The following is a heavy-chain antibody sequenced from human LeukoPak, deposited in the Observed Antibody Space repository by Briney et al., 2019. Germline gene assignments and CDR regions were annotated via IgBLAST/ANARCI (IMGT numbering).Heavy chain of an antibody. CDR3: AREAPPTAAIDY. CDR1: GGSISSYC. Sequence: SETLSLTCTVSGGSISSYCWSWIRQPPGKGLEWIAYIYYSGSTNYNPSLKSRVTMSVDTSKNQFSLKLSSVTAADTAVYYCAREAPPTAAIDYWGQGTLVTVSS. D-gene: IGHD4-17*01. V-gene: IGHV4-59*12. J-gene: IGHJ4*02. CDR2: IYYSGST.